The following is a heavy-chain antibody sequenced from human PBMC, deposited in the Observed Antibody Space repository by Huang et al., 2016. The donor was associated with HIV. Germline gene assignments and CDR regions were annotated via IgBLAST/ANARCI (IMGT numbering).Heavy chain of an antibody. CDR2: VNPSGGGA. CDR1: GFSILIYY. Sequence: QVQLVQSGAEVKKPGASVTISCKASGFSILIYYIHWVRQAPGQGLEWIGIVNPSGGGADYGQKFKGRVTMTRDTSTRTLYMELSSLRSEDTAVYYCAREGITPSGTEVSGFDFWGQGTPVSVSS. V-gene: IGHV1-46*03. D-gene: IGHD6-13*01. J-gene: IGHJ5*01. CDR3: AREGITPSGTEVSGFDF.